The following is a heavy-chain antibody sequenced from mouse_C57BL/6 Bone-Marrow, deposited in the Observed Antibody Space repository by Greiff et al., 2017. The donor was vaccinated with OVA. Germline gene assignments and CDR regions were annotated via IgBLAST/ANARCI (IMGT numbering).Heavy chain of an antibody. D-gene: IGHD1-1*01. CDR3: AREKICYAPWYFDV. J-gene: IGHJ1*03. CDR2: INYDGSST. Sequence: EVQLVESEGGLVQPGSSMKLSCTASGFTFSDYYMAWVRQVPEKGLEWVANINYDGSSTYYLDSLKSRFIISRDNAKNILYLQMSSLKSEDTATYYCAREKICYAPWYFDVWGTGTTVTVSS. V-gene: IGHV5-16*01. CDR1: GFTFSDYY.